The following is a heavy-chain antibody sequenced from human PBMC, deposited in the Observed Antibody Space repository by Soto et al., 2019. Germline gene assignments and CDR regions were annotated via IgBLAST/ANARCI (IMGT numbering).Heavy chain of an antibody. J-gene: IGHJ3*02. CDR1: GGSISSYY. Sequence: SETLSLTCTVSGGSISSYYWSWIRQPPGKGLEWIGYIYYSGSTNYNHYLKSRVTISVDTSKNQFFLKLIYVTAADTALYYCARVPRYNCNSYAFDIWGQGTMVTVSS. CDR3: ARVPRYNCNSYAFDI. CDR2: IYYSGST. V-gene: IGHV4-59*01. D-gene: IGHD1-7*01.